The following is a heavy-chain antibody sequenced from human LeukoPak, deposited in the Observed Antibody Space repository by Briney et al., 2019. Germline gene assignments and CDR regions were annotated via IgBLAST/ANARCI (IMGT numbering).Heavy chain of an antibody. CDR1: RFTSSSYD. D-gene: IGHD3-9*01. CDR3: SRGWLDAFDI. CDR2: LGTAGDT. Sequence: PGGSLRLSCAPSRFTSSSYDIHWGPHATGKGLERVSPLGTAGDTYYPGSVQGRVTISSANAKKSLYLQIKCLRAGDTAVYYCSRGWLDAFDIWGQGTMVTVSS. J-gene: IGHJ3*02. V-gene: IGHV3-13*01.